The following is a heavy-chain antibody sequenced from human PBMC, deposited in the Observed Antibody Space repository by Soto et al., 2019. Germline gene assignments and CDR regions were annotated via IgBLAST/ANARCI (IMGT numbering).Heavy chain of an antibody. CDR3: ARNRSQKDYGDFDYFDY. CDR2: IYYSGST. D-gene: IGHD4-17*01. Sequence: PSETLSLTCTVSGGSISSYYWSWVRQPPGKGLEWIGYIYYSGSTNYNPSLKSRVTISVDTSKNQFSLKLSSVTAADTAVYYCARNRSQKDYGDFDYFDYWGQGTLVTVSS. V-gene: IGHV4-59*08. J-gene: IGHJ4*02. CDR1: GGSISSYY.